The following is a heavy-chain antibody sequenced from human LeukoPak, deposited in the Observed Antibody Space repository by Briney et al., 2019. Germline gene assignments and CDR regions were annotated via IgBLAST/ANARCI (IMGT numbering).Heavy chain of an antibody. D-gene: IGHD5-24*01. Sequence: LILSCAASGWMFSSYSMIWVRQDPGRGLLWVSSISSSSSNIYYADSMKGRFTISRDNAKNSLYLQMNSLRAEDTAVYYCARDRDGYSDDFDYWGQGTLVTVSS. J-gene: IGHJ4*02. CDR1: GWMFSSYS. CDR2: ISSSSSNI. CDR3: ARDRDGYSDDFDY. V-gene: IGHV3-21*03.